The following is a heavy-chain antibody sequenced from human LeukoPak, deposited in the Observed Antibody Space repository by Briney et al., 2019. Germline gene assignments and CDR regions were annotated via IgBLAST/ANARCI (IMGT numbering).Heavy chain of an antibody. Sequence: ASVKVSCKASGGTFSSYAISWVRQAPGQGLEWMGGIIPIFGTANYAQKFQGRVTITADESTSTAYMELSSLRSEDTAVYYCAREGVPAAMRALTYYYYYYGMDVWGQGTTVTVSS. D-gene: IGHD2-2*01. CDR3: AREGVPAAMRALTYYYYYYGMDV. V-gene: IGHV1-69*13. J-gene: IGHJ6*02. CDR2: IIPIFGTA. CDR1: GGTFSSYA.